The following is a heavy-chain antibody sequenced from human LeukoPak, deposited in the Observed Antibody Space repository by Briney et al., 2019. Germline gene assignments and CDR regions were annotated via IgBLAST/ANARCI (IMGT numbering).Heavy chain of an antibody. V-gene: IGHV4-39*02. J-gene: IGHJ4*02. Sequence: SETLSLTCTVSGVSITSSSYYWGWIRQPPGKGPEWIGSIHYGANTYRNPSLKSRVTISMDTPKNHFSLSLSSVTAADTAVYYCARNDAKMVTVDYWGQGTLVTVSS. D-gene: IGHD2-21*02. CDR1: GVSITSSSYY. CDR2: IHYGANT. CDR3: ARNDAKMVTVDY.